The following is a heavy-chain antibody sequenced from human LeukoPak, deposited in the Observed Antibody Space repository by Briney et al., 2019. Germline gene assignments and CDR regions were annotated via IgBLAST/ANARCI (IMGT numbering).Heavy chain of an antibody. J-gene: IGHJ4*02. Sequence: GRSLRLSCAASGFTFSSYGMHWVRQAPGKGLEWVAVIWYDGSNKYYADSVKGRFTISRDNSKNTLYLQMNSLRAEDTAVYYCARDPCGGDCYAFDYWGQGTLATVSS. V-gene: IGHV3-33*01. CDR3: ARDPCGGDCYAFDY. D-gene: IGHD2-21*02. CDR2: IWYDGSNK. CDR1: GFTFSSYG.